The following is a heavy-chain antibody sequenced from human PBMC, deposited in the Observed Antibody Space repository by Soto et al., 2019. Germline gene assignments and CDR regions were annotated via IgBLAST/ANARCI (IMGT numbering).Heavy chain of an antibody. CDR1: GFTFSSYG. D-gene: IGHD3-10*01. CDR2: IWYDGSNK. V-gene: IGHV3-33*01. J-gene: IGHJ5*02. CDR3: ARETVPGLRWFGELVANWFDP. Sequence: GGSLRLSCAASGFTFSSYGMHWVRQAPGKGLEWVAVIWYDGSNKYYADSVKGRFTISRDNSKNTLYLQMNSLRAEDTAVYYCARETVPGLRWFGELVANWFDPWGQGTLVTVSS.